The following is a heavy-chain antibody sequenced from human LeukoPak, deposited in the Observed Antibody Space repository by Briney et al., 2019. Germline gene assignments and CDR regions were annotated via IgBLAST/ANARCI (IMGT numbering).Heavy chain of an antibody. V-gene: IGHV3-30*18. CDR2: ISYDGSNK. CDR3: AKAKVPAAITSWFDP. D-gene: IGHD2-2*01. Sequence: PGGSLRLSCAASGFTFSSYAMHWVRQAPGKGLEWVAVISYDGSNKYYADSVKGRFTISRDNSKNTLYLQMNSLRAEDTAVYYCAKAKVPAAITSWFDPWGQGTLVTVSS. CDR1: GFTFSSYA. J-gene: IGHJ5*02.